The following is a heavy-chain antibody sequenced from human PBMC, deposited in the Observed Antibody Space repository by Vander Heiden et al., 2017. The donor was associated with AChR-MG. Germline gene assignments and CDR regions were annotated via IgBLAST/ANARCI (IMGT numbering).Heavy chain of an antibody. CDR2: ISYGGSNR. CDR3: AKEQWLVLALDY. D-gene: IGHD6-19*01. V-gene: IGHV3-30*18. CDR1: GLPFSSDD. J-gene: IGHJ4*02. Sequence: QVQLVESGGGVVQLGRSLRLACAAAGLPFSSDDMHWVLQGPGKGLGWVAVISYGGSNRYYAGSVKGRFTISRDNSKNTLYLQMNSLRAEDTAVYYCAKEQWLVLALDYWGQGTLVTVSS.